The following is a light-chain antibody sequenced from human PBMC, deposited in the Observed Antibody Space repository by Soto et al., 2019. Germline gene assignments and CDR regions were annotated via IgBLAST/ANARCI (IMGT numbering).Light chain of an antibody. CDR3: SSYTSSSSLV. Sequence: LTQPASVSGSPGQSITISCTGTSXDVGGYNYVSWYQQHPGKAPKLMIYEVSNRPSGVSNRFSGSKSGNTASLTISGLQAEDEADYYCSSYTSSSSLVFGTGTKVTVL. V-gene: IGLV2-14*01. CDR2: EVS. J-gene: IGLJ1*01. CDR1: SXDVGGYNY.